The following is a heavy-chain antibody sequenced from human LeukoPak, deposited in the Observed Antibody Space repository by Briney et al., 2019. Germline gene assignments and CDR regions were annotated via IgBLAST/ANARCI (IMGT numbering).Heavy chain of an antibody. J-gene: IGHJ4*02. Sequence: ASVKVSCKASGYTFTGYYMHWVRQAPGQGLEWMGWINPNSGGTNYAQKFQGRVTMTRDTSISTAYMELSSLRSEDTAVYYCARGRWVDTAMGDFDYWGQGTLVTVSS. CDR1: GYTFTGYY. CDR2: INPNSGGT. CDR3: ARGRWVDTAMGDFDY. D-gene: IGHD5-18*01. V-gene: IGHV1-2*02.